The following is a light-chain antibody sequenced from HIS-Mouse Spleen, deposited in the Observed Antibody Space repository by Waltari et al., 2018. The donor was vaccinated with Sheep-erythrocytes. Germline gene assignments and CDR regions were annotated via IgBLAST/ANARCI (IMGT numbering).Light chain of an antibody. CDR2: DFS. CDR1: SSDVGGYNY. Sequence: QSALTQPRSVSGSPGQSVTISCTGTSSDVGGYNYVSWSQQHPGKAPKLMSYDFSKRPSGVPDRFSGSKSGNTASLTISGLQAEDEADYYCCSYAGSYNHVFATGTKVTVL. V-gene: IGLV2-11*02. J-gene: IGLJ1*01. CDR3: CSYAGSYNHV.